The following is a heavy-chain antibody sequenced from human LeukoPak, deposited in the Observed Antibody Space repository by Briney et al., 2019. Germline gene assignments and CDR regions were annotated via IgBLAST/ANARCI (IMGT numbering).Heavy chain of an antibody. CDR3: ARETPPYYYGSGSSSNFDY. Sequence: SQTLSLTCTVSGGSISSGDYYWGWIRQPPGKGLEWIGYIYYSGSTYYNPSLKSRFTISVDTSKNQFSLKLSSVTAADTAVYYCARETPPYYYGSGSSSNFDYWGQGTLVTVSS. V-gene: IGHV4-30-4*08. D-gene: IGHD3-10*01. CDR2: IYYSGST. J-gene: IGHJ4*02. CDR1: GGSISSGDYY.